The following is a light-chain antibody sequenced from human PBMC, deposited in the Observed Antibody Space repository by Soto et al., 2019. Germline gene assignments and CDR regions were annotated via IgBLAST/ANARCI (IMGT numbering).Light chain of an antibody. V-gene: IGKV3-20*01. CDR2: GSS. J-gene: IGKJ2*01. CDR1: QTVSNNY. Sequence: EVVLTQSPGTLSLSPGERATLSCRASQTVSNNYLAWYHLRPGEAPSLLIFGSSDRAAGVPVRFSGSGSGTDFTLTISRLEPGDVAVYYCQQYGSSPPYTFGQGTKLEIK. CDR3: QQYGSSPPYT.